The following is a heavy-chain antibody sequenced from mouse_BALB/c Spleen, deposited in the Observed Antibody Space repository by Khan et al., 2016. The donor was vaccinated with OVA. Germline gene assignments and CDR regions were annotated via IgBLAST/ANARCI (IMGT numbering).Heavy chain of an antibody. D-gene: IGHD2-14*01. CDR1: GYTFTTAG. V-gene: IGHV9-4*02. CDR3: AREEAAYDKYDGGAMEY. Sequence: QIQLVQSGPELKKPGETVRISCKASGYTFTTAGIQWVQKMPGKGLKWIGWINTHSGVPKYAEDFKGRFAFSLDISVNTAYLQITNLKNEDTATYVCAREEAAYDKYDGGAMEYWGQGTSVTVSS. CDR2: INTHSGVP. J-gene: IGHJ4*01.